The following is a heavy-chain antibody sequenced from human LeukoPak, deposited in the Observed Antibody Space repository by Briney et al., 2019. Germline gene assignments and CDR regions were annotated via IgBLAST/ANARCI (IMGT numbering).Heavy chain of an antibody. D-gene: IGHD3-22*01. CDR3: ARGPTGYYYDSSGYYP. V-gene: IGHV4-34*01. J-gene: IGHJ5*02. CDR1: GGSFSGYY. Sequence: PSETLSLTCAVYGGSFSGYYWSWIRQPPGKGLEWIGEINHSGSTNYNPSLKSRVTISVDTSKNQSSLKLSSVTAADTAVYYCARGPTGYYYDSSGYYPWGQGTLVTVSS. CDR2: INHSGST.